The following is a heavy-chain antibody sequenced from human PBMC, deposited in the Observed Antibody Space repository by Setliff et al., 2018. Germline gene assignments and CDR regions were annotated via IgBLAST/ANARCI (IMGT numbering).Heavy chain of an antibody. CDR2: ISSGSNSI. CDR1: GFSFKNYW. Sequence: PGGSLRLSCATSGFSFKNYWMTWVRQAPGKGLEWISYISSGSNSIYYADSVKGRFTISRDNARNSLYLQMDRLRPEDTAVYYCAKSGGDHCCPLYHHYYMDVWGTGTTVTVSS. J-gene: IGHJ6*03. D-gene: IGHD2-21*02. CDR3: AKSGGDHCCPLYHHYYMDV. V-gene: IGHV3-48*01.